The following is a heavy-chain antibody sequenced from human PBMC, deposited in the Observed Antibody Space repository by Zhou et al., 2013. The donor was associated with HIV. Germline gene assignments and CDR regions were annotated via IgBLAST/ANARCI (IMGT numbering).Heavy chain of an antibody. J-gene: IGHJ6*02. CDR2: IIPIFGTA. V-gene: IGHV1-69*18. CDR3: ARDNDDGMDV. D-gene: IGHD2-8*01. CDR1: GYTFIGDY. Sequence: QVQLVQSGAEVKKPGASMKVSCKASGYTFIGDYVHWVRQTPGQGLEWMGRIIPIFGTANYAQKFQGRVTITADESTSTAYMELSSLRSEDTAVYYCARDNDDGMDVWGQGTTVTVS.